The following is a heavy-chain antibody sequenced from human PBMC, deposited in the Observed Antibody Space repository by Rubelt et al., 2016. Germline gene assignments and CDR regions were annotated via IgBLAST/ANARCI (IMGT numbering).Heavy chain of an antibody. J-gene: IGHJ5*02. CDR3: ARKTYGYRANWCDP. CDR2: IHYGGTT. D-gene: IGHD5-18*01. V-gene: IGHV4-39*07. Sequence: QLQLQESGPGLVKPSETLSLTCTVSGGSIISDYYWGWIRQPPGKGLEWIGCIHYGGTTYHNPSLKSRGIISVDTSENQFYLNLRSVTAADTALYYCARKTYGYRANWCDPWGQGTLVTVSS. CDR1: GGSIISDYY.